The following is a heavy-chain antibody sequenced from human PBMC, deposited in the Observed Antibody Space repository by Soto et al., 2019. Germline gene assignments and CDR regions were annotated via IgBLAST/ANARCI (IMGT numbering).Heavy chain of an antibody. CDR2: INHSGST. V-gene: IGHV4-34*01. J-gene: IGHJ4*01. CDR3: ARGPSPFWSSYRFAYFDS. CDR1: GGSFSGYY. D-gene: IGHD3-3*01. Sequence: SATLSLTGAVYGGSFSGYYWSWIRQPPGKGLEWIGEINHSGSTNYNPSLKSRVTISVDTSKNQFSLKLSSVTAADTAVYYCARGPSPFWSSYRFAYFDSWGHGIPVTVSS.